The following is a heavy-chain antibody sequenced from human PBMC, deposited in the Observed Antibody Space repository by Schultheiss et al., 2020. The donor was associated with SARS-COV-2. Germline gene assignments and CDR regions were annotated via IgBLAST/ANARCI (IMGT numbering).Heavy chain of an antibody. CDR2: IWYDGSNK. Sequence: GGSLRLSCAASGFTFSSYGMHWVRQAPGKGLEWVAVIWYDGSNKYYADSVKGRFTISRDNSKNTLYLQMNSLRAEDTAVYYCARDVTGTDAFDIWGQGTMVTVSS. CDR1: GFTFSSYG. J-gene: IGHJ3*02. D-gene: IGHD1-20*01. CDR3: ARDVTGTDAFDI. V-gene: IGHV3-33*01.